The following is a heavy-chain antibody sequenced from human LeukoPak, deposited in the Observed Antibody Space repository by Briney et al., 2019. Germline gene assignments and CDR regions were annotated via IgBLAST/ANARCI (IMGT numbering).Heavy chain of an antibody. J-gene: IGHJ4*02. CDR3: ARVATVRTSPIDY. V-gene: IGHV1-18*01. CDR1: GYTFTSYG. D-gene: IGHD2-8*01. Sequence: GASVKVSCKASGYTFTSYGISWVRQAPGQGLEWMGWISAYNGNTNYAQKLQGRVTMTIDTSTSTVYMELSSLRSEDTAVYYCARVATVRTSPIDYWGQGTLVTVSS. CDR2: ISAYNGNT.